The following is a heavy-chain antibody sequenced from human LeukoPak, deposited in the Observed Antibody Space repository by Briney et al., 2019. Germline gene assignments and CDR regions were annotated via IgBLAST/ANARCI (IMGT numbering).Heavy chain of an antibody. CDR2: TFYWSTWKT. CDR1: GDTVASRSA. Sequence: SHALSLTCAISGDTVASRSAWNWLRQSPSRGLEWLGRTFYWSTWKTDFAVSMSSRMTIIPDTSNNQFSLQLNSVTPEDTGVYFCARGRPSYYAMDVWGEGTSVTVSS. J-gene: IGHJ6*04. V-gene: IGHV6-1*01. CDR3: ARGRPSYYAMDV.